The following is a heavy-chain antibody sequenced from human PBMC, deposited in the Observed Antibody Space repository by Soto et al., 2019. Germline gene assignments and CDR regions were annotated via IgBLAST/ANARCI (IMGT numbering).Heavy chain of an antibody. CDR3: ARMVDYNAPYFDF. V-gene: IGHV3-7*05. J-gene: IGHJ4*02. Sequence: GGSLRLSCAASGFTFSNYWMSWVRQAPGKGLEWVANIKHDGRESYYVDSFKGRFTISRDNAKNSLYLQMNSLGAEDTAVYYCARMVDYNAPYFDFWGQGA. CDR1: GFTFSNYW. D-gene: IGHD4-4*01. CDR2: IKHDGRES.